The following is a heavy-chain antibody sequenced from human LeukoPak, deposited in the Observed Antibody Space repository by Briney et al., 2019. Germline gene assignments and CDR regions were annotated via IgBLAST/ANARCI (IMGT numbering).Heavy chain of an antibody. J-gene: IGHJ4*02. Sequence: SETLSLTCTVSGGSISSSSYYWGWIRQPPGKGLEWIGSIYYSGSTYYNPSLKSRVTISVDTSKNQFSLKLSSVTAADTAVYYCARGSGGLSYYFDYWGQGALVTVSS. V-gene: IGHV4-39*07. CDR3: ARGSGGLSYYFDY. CDR1: GGSISSSSYY. CDR2: IYYSGST. D-gene: IGHD2-15*01.